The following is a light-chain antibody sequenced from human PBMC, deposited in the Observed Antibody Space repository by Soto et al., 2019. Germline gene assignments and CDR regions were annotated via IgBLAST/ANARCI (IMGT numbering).Light chain of an antibody. Sequence: QSVLTQPPSVSGAPRPRVTISCTGNNSNLGAGYDVHWYQQLPGAAPKLVIFGNRNRPSGVPERFSGSKSGTSASLAITGLQAEDEADYYCQAYDYSLTAFVFGGGTKLTVL. CDR1: NSNLGAGYD. CDR3: QAYDYSLTAFV. CDR2: GNR. V-gene: IGLV1-40*01. J-gene: IGLJ3*02.